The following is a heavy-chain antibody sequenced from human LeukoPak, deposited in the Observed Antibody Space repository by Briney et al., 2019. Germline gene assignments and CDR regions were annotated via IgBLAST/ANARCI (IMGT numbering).Heavy chain of an antibody. Sequence: GGSLRLSCAASGFTFSSYAMSWVRQAPGKGLEWVSAIGGSGGSTYYADSVKGRFTISRDNSKNTLYLQMNSLRAEDTAVYYCAKGTYIVVVPAAIDYWGQGTLVTVSS. CDR2: IGGSGGST. V-gene: IGHV3-23*01. D-gene: IGHD2-2*01. CDR1: GFTFSSYA. CDR3: AKGTYIVVVPAAIDY. J-gene: IGHJ4*02.